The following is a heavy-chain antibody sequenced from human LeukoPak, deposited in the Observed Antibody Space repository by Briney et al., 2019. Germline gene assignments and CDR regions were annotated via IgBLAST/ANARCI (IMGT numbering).Heavy chain of an antibody. CDR3: ARSFPLRFLEWLSPSYYGMDV. J-gene: IGHJ6*02. D-gene: IGHD3-3*01. V-gene: IGHV1-8*01. CDR2: MNPNSGNT. Sequence: ASVKVSCKASGYTFTSYDINWVRQATGQGLEWMGWMNPNSGNTGYAQKFQGRVTMTRNTSISTAYMELSSLRSEDTAVYYCARSFPLRFLEWLSPSYYGMDVWGQGTTVTVSS. CDR1: GYTFTSYD.